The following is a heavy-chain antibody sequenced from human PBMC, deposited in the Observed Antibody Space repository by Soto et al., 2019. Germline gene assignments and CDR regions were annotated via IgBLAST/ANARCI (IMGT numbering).Heavy chain of an antibody. Sequence: VQMLESGGGLVQPGGSLRLSCAASEFTFSNYAMTWVRQAPGKGLEWVSVISSSGDTYYADSVKGRFTISRDNSRNTLYRQMNSLRAEDSAVYDCAKGSGGSQYSGLDYWGQGSLVTVSS. J-gene: IGHJ4*02. D-gene: IGHD2-15*01. CDR1: EFTFSNYA. V-gene: IGHV3-23*01. CDR3: AKGSGGSQYSGLDY. CDR2: ISSSGDT.